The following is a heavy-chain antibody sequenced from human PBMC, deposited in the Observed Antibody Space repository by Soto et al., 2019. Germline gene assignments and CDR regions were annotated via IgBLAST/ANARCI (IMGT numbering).Heavy chain of an antibody. Sequence: EVQLVETGGGLIQPGGSLRLSCAASGFTVSSNYMSWVCQAPGKGLEWVSVIYSGGSTYYADSVKGRFTISRDNSKNTLYLQMNSLRAEETAVYYCARDLQLVGMDVWGQGTTVTVSS. J-gene: IGHJ6*02. CDR1: GFTVSSNY. CDR2: IYSGGST. CDR3: ARDLQLVGMDV. D-gene: IGHD6-6*01. V-gene: IGHV3-53*02.